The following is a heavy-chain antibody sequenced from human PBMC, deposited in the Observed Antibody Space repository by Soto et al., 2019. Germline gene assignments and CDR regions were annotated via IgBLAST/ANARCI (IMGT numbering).Heavy chain of an antibody. CDR2: ITYDGSNQ. J-gene: IGHJ4*02. V-gene: IGHV3-30-3*01. Sequence: QVQLVESGGGVVQPGRSLRLSCAASGFIFSSYTMHWVRQAPGKGLEWVGVITYDGSNQYYADSVKGRFTISRDNSRNMLFPQMNSLRPDDTAVYYCARAPSGSYPEFDYWGQGTLVTVSS. D-gene: IGHD1-26*01. CDR3: ARAPSGSYPEFDY. CDR1: GFIFSSYT.